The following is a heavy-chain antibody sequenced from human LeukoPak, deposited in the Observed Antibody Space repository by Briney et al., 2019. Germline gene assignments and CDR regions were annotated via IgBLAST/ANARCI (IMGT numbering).Heavy chain of an antibody. V-gene: IGHV4-34*01. J-gene: IGHJ6*03. CDR2: INHSGST. CDR3: ARAPTSTMVQGVIRYYYYMDA. D-gene: IGHD3-10*01. CDR1: GGSFSGYY. Sequence: SETLSLTCAVYGGSFSGYYWSWIRQPPGKGLEWIGEINHSGSTNYNPSLKSRVTISVDTSKNQFSLKLSSVTAADTAVYYCARAPTSTMVQGVIRYYYYMDAWGKGTTVTVSS.